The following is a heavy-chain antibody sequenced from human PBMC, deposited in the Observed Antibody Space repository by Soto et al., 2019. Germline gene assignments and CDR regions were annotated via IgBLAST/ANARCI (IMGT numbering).Heavy chain of an antibody. Sequence: SVKVSCKASGGGNLRDYRTTWVRRAPGQGLEWMGGIIPKLGSANYAQNFQCRVTITTNTSISTAYMELSSLRSEDTAVYYFARGGGLAVAGSMDVWGKGTTVTVSS. CDR3: ARGGGLAVAGSMDV. D-gene: IGHD6-19*01. J-gene: IGHJ6*04. CDR1: GGGNLRDYR. V-gene: IGHV1-69*10. CDR2: IIPKLGSA.